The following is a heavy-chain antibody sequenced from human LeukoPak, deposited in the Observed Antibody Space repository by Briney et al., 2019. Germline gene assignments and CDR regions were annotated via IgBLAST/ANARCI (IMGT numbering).Heavy chain of an antibody. Sequence: GGSLRLSCAASGFTFSTYSMHWVRQAPGKGLEWVAVISSDGTITSYGDSVKGRFAISRDNAKNTLYLQMTSLRAEDTAVYYCARDHHGIHSAFDVWGQGTMVTVS. CDR3: ARDHHGIHSAFDV. V-gene: IGHV3-30*09. D-gene: IGHD1-14*01. J-gene: IGHJ3*01. CDR1: GFTFSTYS. CDR2: ISSDGTIT.